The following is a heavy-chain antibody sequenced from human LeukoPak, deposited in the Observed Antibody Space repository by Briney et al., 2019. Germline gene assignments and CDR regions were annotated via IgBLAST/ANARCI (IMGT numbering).Heavy chain of an antibody. Sequence: PGGSLRLTCEASGFTFGGHAMYWVRQAPGKGLEWVAGIFGSGGSPHYADSVKGRFTISRDNPRNTVYLKINSLRDDDTAVYYCGKTTVGSSSGHKPAWPVDFWGQGTLVTVSS. CDR2: IFGSGGSP. CDR1: GFTFGGHA. V-gene: IGHV3-23*01. CDR3: GKTTVGSSSGHKPAWPVDF. D-gene: IGHD6-19*01. J-gene: IGHJ4*02.